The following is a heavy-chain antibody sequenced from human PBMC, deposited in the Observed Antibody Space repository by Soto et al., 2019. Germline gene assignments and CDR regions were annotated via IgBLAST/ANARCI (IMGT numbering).Heavy chain of an antibody. D-gene: IGHD1-1*01. CDR2: ISSSSSYI. CDR1: GFTFSSYS. V-gene: IGHV3-21*01. J-gene: IGHJ4*02. Sequence: GGSLRLSCAASGFTFSSYSMNWVRQAPGKGLEWVSSISSSSSYIYYADSVKGRFTISRDNAKNSLYLQMNSLRAEDTAVYYCARDLSDNWNYFDYWGQGTLVTVSS. CDR3: ARDLSDNWNYFDY.